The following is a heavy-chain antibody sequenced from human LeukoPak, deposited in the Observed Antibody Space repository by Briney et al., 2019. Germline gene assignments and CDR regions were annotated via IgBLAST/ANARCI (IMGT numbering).Heavy chain of an antibody. D-gene: IGHD1-26*01. V-gene: IGHV4-59*01. Sequence: SETLSLTCTVSGGSISSYYWSWIRQPPGKGLEWIGYIYYSGSTNYNPSLKSRVTISVDTSKNQFSLKLSSVTAADTAVYYCARDKGGATHSFYYYYGTDVWGQGTTVTVSS. CDR2: IYYSGST. CDR3: ARDKGGATHSFYYYYGTDV. J-gene: IGHJ6*02. CDR1: GGSISSYY.